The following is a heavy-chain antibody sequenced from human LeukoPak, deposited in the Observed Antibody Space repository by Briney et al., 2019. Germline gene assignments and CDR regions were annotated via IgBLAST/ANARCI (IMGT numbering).Heavy chain of an antibody. CDR1: GYSFTDYS. D-gene: IGHD1-1*01. Sequence: GASVKVSCKASGYSFTDYSMHWVRQAPGQGLEWMGWINPNSGGTDYAQEFRGRVTMTRDTSMNTAYMEVSGLRSDDTAVYYCARDRINDTDDFDIWGQGTMVIVFS. V-gene: IGHV1-2*02. CDR2: INPNSGGT. J-gene: IGHJ3*02. CDR3: ARDRINDTDDFDI.